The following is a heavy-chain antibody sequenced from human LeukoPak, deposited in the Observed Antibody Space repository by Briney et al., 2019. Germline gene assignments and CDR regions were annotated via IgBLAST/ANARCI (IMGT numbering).Heavy chain of an antibody. CDR3: ATSWGYCSSTSCYYYYYMDV. V-gene: IGHV1-2*02. J-gene: IGHJ6*03. Sequence: GASVKVSCKASGYTLTGYYMHWVRQAPGQGLEWMGWINPNSCGTNYAQKFQGRVTMTRDTSISTAYMELSRLRSDDTAVYYCATSWGYCSSTSCYYYYYMDVWGKGTTVTVSS. D-gene: IGHD2-2*01. CDR2: INPNSCGT. CDR1: GYTLTGYY.